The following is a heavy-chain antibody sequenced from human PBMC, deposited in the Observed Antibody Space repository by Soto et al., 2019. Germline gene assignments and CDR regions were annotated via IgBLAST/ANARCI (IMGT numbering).Heavy chain of an antibody. CDR3: ARDSGYDVSWFDP. J-gene: IGHJ5*02. Sequence: PSETLSLTCTVSGGSISSGDYYWSWIRQPPGKGLEWIGYIYYSGSTYYNPSLKSRVTISVDTSKNQFSLKLSSVTAADTAVYYCARDSGYDVSWFDPWGPGTLVTVSS. CDR1: GGSISSGDYY. D-gene: IGHD5-12*01. V-gene: IGHV4-30-4*01. CDR2: IYYSGST.